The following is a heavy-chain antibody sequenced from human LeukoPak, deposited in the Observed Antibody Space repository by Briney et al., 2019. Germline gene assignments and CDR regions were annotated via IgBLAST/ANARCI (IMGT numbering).Heavy chain of an antibody. CDR3: ARAPLSSSWYQFFWFDP. D-gene: IGHD6-13*01. CDR2: IYYSGST. J-gene: IGHJ5*02. V-gene: IGHV4-59*01. Sequence: NPSETLSLTCTVSGGSISSYYWSWLRQPPGKGLEWLGYIYYSGSTNYNPSLKSRVTISVDTSKNQFSLKLSSVTAADTAVYYCARAPLSSSWYQFFWFDPWGQGTLVTVSS. CDR1: GGSISSYY.